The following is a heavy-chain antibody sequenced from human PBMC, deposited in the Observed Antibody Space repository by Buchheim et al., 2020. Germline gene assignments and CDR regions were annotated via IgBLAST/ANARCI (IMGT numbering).Heavy chain of an antibody. CDR2: ISYDGSNK. J-gene: IGHJ4*02. CDR1: GFTFSSYG. Sequence: QVQLVESGGGVVQPGRSLRLSCAASGFTFSSYGMHWVRQAPGKGLEWVAVISYDGSNKYYADSVKGRFTISRDNSKNTMYLQMNSLRAEDTAVYYCAKDRGSKGWYGCDYWGERTL. CDR3: AKDRGSKGWYGCDY. V-gene: IGHV3-30*18. D-gene: IGHD6-19*01.